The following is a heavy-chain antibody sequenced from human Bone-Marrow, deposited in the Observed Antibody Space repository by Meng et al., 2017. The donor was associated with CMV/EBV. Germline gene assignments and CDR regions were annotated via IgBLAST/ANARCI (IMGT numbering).Heavy chain of an antibody. J-gene: IGHJ4*02. CDR2: ISGSGGST. Sequence: GGSLRLSCAASGFTFSSYAMSWVRQAPGKGLEWVSAISGSGGSTNYADSVKGRFTISRDNSKNTLYLRMNSLRAEDTAVYYCAKEGGIVVVPAEIDYWGQGTLVTVSS. D-gene: IGHD2-2*01. CDR3: AKEGGIVVVPAEIDY. CDR1: GFTFSSYA. V-gene: IGHV3-23*01.